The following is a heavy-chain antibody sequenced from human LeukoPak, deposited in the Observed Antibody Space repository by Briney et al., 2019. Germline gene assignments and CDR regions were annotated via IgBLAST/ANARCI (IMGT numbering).Heavy chain of an antibody. J-gene: IGHJ4*02. CDR2: IYYSGST. CDR3: ARDESWPPDY. CDR1: GSSISSSSYY. Sequence: SETLSLTCTVSGSSISSSSYYWGWIRQPPGKGLEWIGSIYYSGSTYYNPALKSRVTIELDTSKNYFSLKLRSVKAASTAGYSCARDESWPPDYWGQGTLVTVSS. V-gene: IGHV4-39*07.